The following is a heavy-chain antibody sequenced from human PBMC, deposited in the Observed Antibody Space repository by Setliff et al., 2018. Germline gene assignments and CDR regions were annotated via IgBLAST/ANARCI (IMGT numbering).Heavy chain of an antibody. CDR1: GYRFTSYW. D-gene: IGHD1-26*01. V-gene: IGHV5-51*01. Sequence: PGESLKISCKGSGYRFTSYWIGWVRQMPGKGLEWMGLIYPGDSDTRYSPSFRGQVTISADKSISSAYLQMNSLRAEDTAVYYCARESIGRGHWFDPWGQGTLVTVSS. J-gene: IGHJ5*02. CDR3: ARESIGRGHWFDP. CDR2: IYPGDSDT.